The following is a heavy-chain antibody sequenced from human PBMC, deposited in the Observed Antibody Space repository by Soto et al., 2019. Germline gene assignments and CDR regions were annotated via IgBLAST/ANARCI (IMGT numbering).Heavy chain of an antibody. Sequence: SETLSLTCTVSGGSISSSSYYWGWIRQPPGKGLEWIGSIYYSGSTYYNPSLKSRVTISVDTSKNQFSLKLSSVTAADTAVYYCARHVLGKHFWSGYSPPEYYYYYYYMDVWGKGTTVTVSS. J-gene: IGHJ6*03. CDR3: ARHVLGKHFWSGYSPPEYYYYYYYMDV. CDR2: IYYSGST. V-gene: IGHV4-39*01. D-gene: IGHD3-3*02. CDR1: GGSISSSSYY.